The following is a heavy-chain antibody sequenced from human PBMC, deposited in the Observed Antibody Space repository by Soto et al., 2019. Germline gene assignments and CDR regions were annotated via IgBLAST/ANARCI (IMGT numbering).Heavy chain of an antibody. J-gene: IGHJ3*02. CDR1: GFTFSNYA. CDR2: VSTSGTNT. CDR3: AKGRDSTGYYSTAFDI. D-gene: IGHD3-22*01. V-gene: IGHV3-23*01. Sequence: EVQLLESGGGLLQPGGSLRLSCAASGFTFSNYAMHWVRQAPGKGLEWVSGVSTSGTNTYYADSVKGRLAISRDKSTNTLYLHMNIPRAEATGVYYCAKGRDSTGYYSTAFDIWGQGTMVTVSS.